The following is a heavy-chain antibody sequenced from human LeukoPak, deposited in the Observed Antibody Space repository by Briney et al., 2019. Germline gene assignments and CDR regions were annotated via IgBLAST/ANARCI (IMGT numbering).Heavy chain of an antibody. CDR2: IYSGGTI. D-gene: IGHD3-22*01. V-gene: IGHV3-53*01. Sequence: GGSLRLSCAASGFSVRTNYMSWLRQVPGRGVEWVSVIYSGGTIRYADCVKGRFTISRDNSRDTLHLQMNSLRVDDTAVYYCVRAVHHLFYSDSSGYYGDAFDVWGQGTVVTVSS. J-gene: IGHJ3*01. CDR1: GFSVRTNY. CDR3: VRAVHHLFYSDSSGYYGDAFDV.